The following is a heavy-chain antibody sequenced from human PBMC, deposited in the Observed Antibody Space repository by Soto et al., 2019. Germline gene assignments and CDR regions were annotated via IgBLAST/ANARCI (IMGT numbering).Heavy chain of an antibody. V-gene: IGHV3-23*01. CDR1: GFTFSSYA. J-gene: IGHJ4*02. D-gene: IGHD2-21*02. CDR2: ISGSGGST. CDR3: AKDLRSLKYCGGDCPPDY. Sequence: PGGSLRLSCAASGFTFSSYAMSWVRQAPGKGLEWVSAISGSGGSTYYADSVKGRFTISRDNSKNTLYLQMNSLRAEDTAVYYCAKDLRSLKYCGGDCPPDYWGQGTLVTVSS.